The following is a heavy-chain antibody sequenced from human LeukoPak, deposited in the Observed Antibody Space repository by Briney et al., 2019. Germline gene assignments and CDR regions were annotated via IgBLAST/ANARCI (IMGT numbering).Heavy chain of an antibody. J-gene: IGHJ3*02. CDR1: GFTFSSYE. V-gene: IGHV3-48*03. CDR3: AKEQWLPRQGAFDI. D-gene: IGHD6-19*01. CDR2: ISSSGSTT. Sequence: PGGSLTLSCPASGFTFSSYEMNWVGQAPGKGREGVSYISSSGSTTYYADSVKSRFTISRDNDKNSLYLQMNSLRAEDMALYYCAKEQWLPRQGAFDIWGQGTMVTVSS.